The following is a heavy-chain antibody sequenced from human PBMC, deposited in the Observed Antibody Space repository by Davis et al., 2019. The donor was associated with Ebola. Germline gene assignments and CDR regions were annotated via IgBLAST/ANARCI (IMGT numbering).Heavy chain of an antibody. CDR3: ASDEGYSSGWYVVGGDY. V-gene: IGHV3-33*01. CDR1: GFTFSSYG. D-gene: IGHD6-19*01. J-gene: IGHJ4*02. CDR2: IWYDGSNK. Sequence: GGSLRLSCPASGFTFSSYGMHWVRQAPGKGLEWVAVIWYDGSNKYYADSVKGRFTISRDNSKHTLYLQMNSLRAEDTAVYYCASDEGYSSGWYVVGGDYWGQGTLVTVSS.